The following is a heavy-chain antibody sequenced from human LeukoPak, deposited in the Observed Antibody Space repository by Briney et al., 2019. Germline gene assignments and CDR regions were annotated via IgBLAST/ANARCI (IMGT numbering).Heavy chain of an antibody. J-gene: IGHJ4*02. CDR1: GFTFSRSW. CDR2: IKEDGSQG. D-gene: IGHD6-13*01. CDR3: ARDRGYNSFDY. Sequence: GGSLRLSCAASGFTFSRSWMSWVRQAPGKGLEWVANIKEDGSQGNYVDSVKGRFTISRDNAMNSVSLQMISLRAEDTAVYYCARDRGYNSFDYWGQGTLVTVSS. V-gene: IGHV3-7*01.